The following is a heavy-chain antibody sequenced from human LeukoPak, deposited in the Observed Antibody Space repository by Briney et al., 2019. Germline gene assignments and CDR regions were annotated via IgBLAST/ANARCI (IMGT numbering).Heavy chain of an antibody. V-gene: IGHV3-7*03. D-gene: IGHD3-16*01. CDR2: VDQDGSEK. CDR1: GYTFSSYA. CDR3: ARGWASSRRKAFDI. Sequence: ASVKVSCKASGYTFSSYAMSWVRQAPGKGLEWVANVDQDGSEKYYVGSVKGRFTISRDNAKNSLYLQMNSLRVEDTAVYYCARGWASSRRKAFDIWGQGTMVTVSS. J-gene: IGHJ3*02.